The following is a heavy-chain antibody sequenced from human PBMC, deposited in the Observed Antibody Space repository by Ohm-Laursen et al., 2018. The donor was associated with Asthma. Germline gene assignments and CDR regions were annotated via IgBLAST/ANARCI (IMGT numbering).Heavy chain of an antibody. J-gene: IGHJ1*01. CDR2: IYHSVST. CDR3: ARGSGYSSSSEYFQH. Sequence: SQTLSLTCTVSGGSIGSDDYYWSWIRQPPGKGLEWIGYIYHSVSTYYSPSLKSRVTISVDTSKNQFSLKLSSVTAADTAVYYCARGSGYSSSSEYFQHWGQGTLVTVSS. CDR1: GGSIGSDDYY. D-gene: IGHD6-13*01. V-gene: IGHV4-30-4*01.